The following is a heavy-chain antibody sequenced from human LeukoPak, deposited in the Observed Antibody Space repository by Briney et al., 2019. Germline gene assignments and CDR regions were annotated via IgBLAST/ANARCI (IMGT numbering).Heavy chain of an antibody. CDR3: ARGNDWLSHLVY. CDR2: ISSSGSTI. Sequence: PGGSLRLSCAASGFTFSSYEMNWVRQAPGKGLEWVSYISSSGSTIYYADSVKGRFPISRDNAKNSLYLQMNSLRAEDTAVYYCARGNDWLSHLVYWGQGTLVTVSS. CDR1: GFTFSSYE. V-gene: IGHV3-48*03. D-gene: IGHD3-9*01. J-gene: IGHJ4*02.